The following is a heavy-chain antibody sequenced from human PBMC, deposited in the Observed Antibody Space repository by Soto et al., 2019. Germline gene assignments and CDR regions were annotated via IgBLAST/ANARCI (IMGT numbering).Heavy chain of an antibody. V-gene: IGHV3-74*01. CDR2: ISDDGSRA. Sequence: EVQLVESGGDLVQPGGSLRLSCTASGFTFSMYWMHWVRQVPGKGPEWVSRISDDGSRADYADSVKGRFTISRDNAKNTLYLEMHALRDDDTAVYYCTRGLRPSSVGTGAFWGQGTPVTVSS. CDR3: TRGLRPSSVGTGAF. CDR1: GFTFSMYW. J-gene: IGHJ4*02.